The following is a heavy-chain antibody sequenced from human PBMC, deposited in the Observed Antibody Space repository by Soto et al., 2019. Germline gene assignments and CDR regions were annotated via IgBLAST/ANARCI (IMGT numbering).Heavy chain of an antibody. D-gene: IGHD3-10*02. J-gene: IGHJ4*02. V-gene: IGHV1-2*02. CDR2: INPNSGGT. CDR1: GYTFTGYY. Sequence: ASVKVSCKASGYTFTGYYMHWLRQAPGQGLEWMGWINPNSGGTNYAQKFQGRVTMTRDTSISTAYMELSRLRSDDTAVYYRARDVRGVTGFDYWGQGTLVTVSS. CDR3: ARDVRGVTGFDY.